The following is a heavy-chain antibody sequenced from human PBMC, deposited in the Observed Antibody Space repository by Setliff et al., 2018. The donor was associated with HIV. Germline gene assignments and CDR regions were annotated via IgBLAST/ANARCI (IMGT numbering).Heavy chain of an antibody. CDR3: ASHNREGYDY. D-gene: IGHD1-26*01. V-gene: IGHV1-18*01. CDR2: ISAHNGNT. J-gene: IGHJ4*02. CDR1: GYIFSSYA. Sequence: ASVKVSCKASGYIFSSYAFNWVRQAPGQGLEWMGWISAHNGNTNYAQKFQGRVTMTTDTSSSTAYMELRSLKSDDTAVYYCASHNREGYDYWGQGTLVTVSS.